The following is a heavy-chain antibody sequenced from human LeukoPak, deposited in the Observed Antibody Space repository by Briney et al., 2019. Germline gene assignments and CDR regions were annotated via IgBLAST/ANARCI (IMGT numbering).Heavy chain of an antibody. Sequence: GGSLRLSCAASGFTFSDYYMSWIRQAPGKGLEWVSYISSSGSTIYYADSVKGRFTISRDNSKNTLYLQMNSLRAEDTAVYYCAKDRFYGGNSDYWGQGTLVTVSS. D-gene: IGHD4-23*01. J-gene: IGHJ4*02. CDR1: GFTFSDYY. V-gene: IGHV3-11*01. CDR2: ISSSGSTI. CDR3: AKDRFYGGNSDY.